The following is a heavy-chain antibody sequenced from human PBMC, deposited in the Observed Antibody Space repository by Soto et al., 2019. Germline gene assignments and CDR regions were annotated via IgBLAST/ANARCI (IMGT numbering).Heavy chain of an antibody. Sequence: EAQLVESGGGLVQPGGSLRLSCTGSGIDLSIYWMHWVRQAPGKGLVWVSRINPESTTISYADSGKGRFTISRDNAENTLFLNMNSLRAEDTGVYYCTKDTFGGRESWGQGTLVTVSS. V-gene: IGHV3-74*01. CDR1: GIDLSIYW. CDR2: INPESTTI. CDR3: TKDTFGGRES. J-gene: IGHJ5*02. D-gene: IGHD2-15*01.